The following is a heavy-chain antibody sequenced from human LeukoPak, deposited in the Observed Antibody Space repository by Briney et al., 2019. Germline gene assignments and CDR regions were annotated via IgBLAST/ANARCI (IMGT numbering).Heavy chain of an antibody. CDR1: GFTFSSYG. CDR2: ISYDGSNK. J-gene: IGHJ5*02. CDR3: AKMDYYDSSGYKNWFDP. Sequence: GRSLRLSCAASGFTFSSYGVHWVRQAPGKGLEWVAVISYDGSNKYYADSVKGRFTISRDNSKNTLYLQMNSLRAEDTAVYYCAKMDYYDSSGYKNWFDPWGQGTLVTVSS. D-gene: IGHD3-22*01. V-gene: IGHV3-30*18.